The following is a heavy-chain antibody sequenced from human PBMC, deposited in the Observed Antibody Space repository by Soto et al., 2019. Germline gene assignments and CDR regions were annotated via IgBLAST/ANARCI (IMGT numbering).Heavy chain of an antibody. CDR3: ARDVQVNYFDNTYHYYVMDV. CDR1: GGTFSDHA. D-gene: IGHD3-9*01. Sequence: QVQLVQSGTEVKMPGSSVKVSCKAFGGTFSDHAVSWVRQAPGQGLEWMGVINPFFKGTKYAQKFQGRLTITADDSTSTAYMDLYSLISEDTAVYYCARDVQVNYFDNTYHYYVMDVWGQGTTVIVSS. CDR2: INPFFKGT. J-gene: IGHJ6*02. V-gene: IGHV1-69*01.